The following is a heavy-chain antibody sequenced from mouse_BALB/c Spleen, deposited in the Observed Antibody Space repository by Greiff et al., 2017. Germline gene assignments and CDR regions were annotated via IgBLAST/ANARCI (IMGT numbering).Heavy chain of an antibody. V-gene: IGHV3-2*02. D-gene: IGHD1-2*01. J-gene: IGHJ1*01. CDR2: ISYSGST. CDR3: ARSRGLLRPHWYFDV. Sequence: EVQGVESGPGLVKPSQPLSLTCTVTGYSITSDYAWNWIRQFPGNKLEWMGYISYSGSTSYNPSLKSRISITRDTSKNQFFLQLNSVTTEDTATYYCARSRGLLRPHWYFDVWGAGTTVTVSS. CDR1: GYSITSDYA.